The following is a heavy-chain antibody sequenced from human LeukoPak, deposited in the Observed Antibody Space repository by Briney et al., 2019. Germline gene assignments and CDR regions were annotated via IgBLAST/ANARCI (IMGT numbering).Heavy chain of an antibody. CDR2: IYSGGST. Sequence: PGGSLRLSCAASEFSVGSNYMTRVRQAPGKGLEWVSLIYSGGSTYYADSVKGRFTISRDNSKNTLYLQMNSLRADDTAVYYCAGVDAAMPDAFDIWGQGTTVTVSP. J-gene: IGHJ3*02. V-gene: IGHV3-66*01. CDR1: EFSVGSNY. CDR3: AGVDAAMPDAFDI. D-gene: IGHD5-18*01.